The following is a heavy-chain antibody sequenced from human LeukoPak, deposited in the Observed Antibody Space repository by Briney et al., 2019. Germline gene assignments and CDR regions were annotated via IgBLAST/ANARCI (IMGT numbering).Heavy chain of an antibody. D-gene: IGHD3-10*01. Sequence: PGGSLRLSCAASGFTFSDYYMSWIRQAPGKGLEWVSYISSSSSYTNYADSVKGRFTISRDNAKNSLYLQMNSLRAEDTAVYYCARDAGRAYGSGRLHFDYWGQGTLVTVSS. CDR2: ISSSSSYT. J-gene: IGHJ4*02. V-gene: IGHV3-11*06. CDR3: ARDAGRAYGSGRLHFDY. CDR1: GFTFSDYY.